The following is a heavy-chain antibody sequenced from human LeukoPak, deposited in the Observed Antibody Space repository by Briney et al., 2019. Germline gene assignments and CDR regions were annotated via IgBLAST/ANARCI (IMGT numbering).Heavy chain of an antibody. V-gene: IGHV4-38-2*02. D-gene: IGHD1-26*01. CDR1: GFSISSGYY. J-gene: IGHJ4*02. CDR2: INHSGNT. Sequence: PSETLSLTCTVSGFSISSGYYWGWIRQPPGKGLEWIGSINHSGNTNYNPSLKSRVTISLDKSKNQFSLKLRSVTAADTAVYYCAREEMPGKFDYWGQGTLVTVSS. CDR3: AREEMPGKFDY.